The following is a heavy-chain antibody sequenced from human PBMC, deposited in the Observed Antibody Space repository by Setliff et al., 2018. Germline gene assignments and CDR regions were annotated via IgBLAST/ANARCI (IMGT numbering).Heavy chain of an antibody. CDR3: ARADSESRASTYIGGFHFYDT. J-gene: IGHJ5*02. CDR2: INYSGST. CDR1: GGAVSGDY. V-gene: IGHV4-59*02. D-gene: IGHD6-19*01. Sequence: SETLSLTCSVSGGAVSGDYWTWIRQPPGKGLEYIGYINYSGSTNYNPSLKSRVTISGDTSKNQVSLRLSSVTAADTAVYYCARADSESRASTYIGGFHFYDTWGQGALVTVSS.